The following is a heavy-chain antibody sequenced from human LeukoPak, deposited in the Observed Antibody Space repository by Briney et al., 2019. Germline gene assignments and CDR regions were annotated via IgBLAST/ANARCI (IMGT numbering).Heavy chain of an antibody. Sequence: SVKVSCKASGYTFTNYAMHWVRQAPGQRLEWMGWINAGNGNTKYSQKFQGRVTITGDTSASTAYMEVSSLRSEDTAVYYCASGPDYYDSGSYLPSWGQGTLVTVSS. J-gene: IGHJ5*02. CDR2: INAGNGNT. V-gene: IGHV1-3*01. CDR3: ASGPDYYDSGSYLPS. D-gene: IGHD3-10*01. CDR1: GYTFTNYA.